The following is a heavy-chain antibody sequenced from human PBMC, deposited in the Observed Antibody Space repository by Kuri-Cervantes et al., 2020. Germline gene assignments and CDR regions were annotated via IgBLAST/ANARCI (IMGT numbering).Heavy chain of an antibody. Sequence: GESLKISCAASVFTFSSYSMNWVRQAPGKGLEWVSYISSSSSTIYYADSVKGRFTISRDNAKNSLYLQMNSLRTEDTALYYCAKDNRGRGGGLFDYWGQGTLVTVSS. CDR2: ISSSSSTI. CDR3: AKDNRGRGGGLFDY. CDR1: VFTFSSYS. D-gene: IGHD1-26*01. J-gene: IGHJ4*02. V-gene: IGHV3-48*01.